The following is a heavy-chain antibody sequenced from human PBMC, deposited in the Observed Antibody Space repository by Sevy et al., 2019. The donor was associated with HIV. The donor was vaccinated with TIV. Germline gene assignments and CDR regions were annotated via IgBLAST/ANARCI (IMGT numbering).Heavy chain of an antibody. D-gene: IGHD3-22*01. Sequence: GGSLRLSCAASGFTFSNYAMNWVRQAPGKGLEWVSGISGSGSSGDKTNYADSVKGRFTISRDDSKNSLYLQLNSLRAEDTAIYYCARKYDSSGYFDYWGQGTLVTVSS. CDR2: ISGSGSSGDKT. CDR1: GFTFSNYA. CDR3: ARKYDSSGYFDY. J-gene: IGHJ4*02. V-gene: IGHV3-23*01.